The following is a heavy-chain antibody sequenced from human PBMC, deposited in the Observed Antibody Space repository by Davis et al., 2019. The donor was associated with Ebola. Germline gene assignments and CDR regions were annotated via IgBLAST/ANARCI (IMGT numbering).Heavy chain of an antibody. D-gene: IGHD5-24*01. CDR1: GDTVSRAKAA. J-gene: IGHJ5*02. Sequence: SQTLSLTCAISGDTVSRAKAAWNWIRQSPSRGLEWLGRTYYRSEWYSDYAESVKGRLIINIDASANQFSLQLHSVTVDDTATYYCARDLTMGGFDAWGQGTLVTVSS. V-gene: IGHV6-1*01. CDR2: TYYRSEWYS. CDR3: ARDLTMGGFDA.